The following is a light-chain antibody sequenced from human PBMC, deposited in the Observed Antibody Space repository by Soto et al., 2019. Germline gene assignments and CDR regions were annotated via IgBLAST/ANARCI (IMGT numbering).Light chain of an antibody. V-gene: IGLV7-43*01. J-gene: IGLJ2*01. Sequence: QAVVTQEPSLTVSPGGTVTLTCASSTGAVTSDSYPNWVQQKPGQAPRALIYSTSNSHSWTTARFSGSLLGGKAALTLSGVQPEDEAEYYCLLYFGSSQIFGGGTKLTVL. CDR1: TGAVTSDSY. CDR3: LLYFGSSQI. CDR2: STS.